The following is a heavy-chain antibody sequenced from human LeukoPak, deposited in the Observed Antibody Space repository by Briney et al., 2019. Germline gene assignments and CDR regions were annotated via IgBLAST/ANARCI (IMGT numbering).Heavy chain of an antibody. D-gene: IGHD1-26*01. CDR3: ARDWGQRGVGATLAH. Sequence: GGSLRLSCAASGFTFSSHAMDWVRQVPGKGLERVSFISHDGSESFHTESVKGRFTISRDNFKNTVDLQVSGLKEEDTAVYYCARDWGQRGVGATLAHWGQGTLVIVSS. CDR2: ISHDGSES. J-gene: IGHJ4*02. CDR1: GFTFSSHA. V-gene: IGHV3-30-3*01.